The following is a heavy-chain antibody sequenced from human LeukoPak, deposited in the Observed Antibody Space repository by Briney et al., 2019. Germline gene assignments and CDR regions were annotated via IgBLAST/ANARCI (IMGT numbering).Heavy chain of an antibody. CDR3: ASLYDSTGFCFDY. CDR2: ISPASQTF. J-gene: IGHJ4*02. V-gene: IGHV3-11*01. CDR1: GFTLSDYN. Sequence: GGSLRLSCAASGFTLSDYNMNWVRQAPGKGLEWVSYISPASQTFYYADSVKGRFTISRDNAKNSLYLQLDSLSAEDTAVYYCASLYDSTGFCFDYWGQGALVTVSS. D-gene: IGHD3-22*01.